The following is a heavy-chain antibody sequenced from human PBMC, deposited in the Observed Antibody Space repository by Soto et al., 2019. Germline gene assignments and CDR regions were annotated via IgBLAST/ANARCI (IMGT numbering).Heavy chain of an antibody. Sequence: QVQLVESGGGVVQPGRSLRLSCAASGFTFSSYGMHWVRQAPGKGLEWVAVIWYDGINKYYADSVKGRFTISRDNSKTRLYLKMISRRGEDTAVYYCGGGATGCSSTSCYAVDYYMDVWGKGTTVTVSS. CDR1: GFTFSSYG. V-gene: IGHV3-33*01. J-gene: IGHJ6*03. CDR3: GGGATGCSSTSCYAVDYYMDV. CDR2: IWYDGINK. D-gene: IGHD2-2*01.